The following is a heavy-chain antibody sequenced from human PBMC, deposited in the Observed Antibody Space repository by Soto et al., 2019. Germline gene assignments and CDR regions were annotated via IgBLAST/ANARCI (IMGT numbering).Heavy chain of an antibody. J-gene: IGHJ4*02. CDR3: AKDHDEDFGDDLDYFNS. CDR1: GFTSDHFA. CDR2: ISWESGSI. V-gene: IGHV3-9*02. D-gene: IGHD5-12*01. Sequence: GRSLRLSCAASGFTSDHFAMHWVRQAPRPGLEWDSGISWESGSIGYADSVKGRFTISRDNAKNSLFLQRNSLTPEDTALEYCAKDHDEDFGDDLDYFNSWGQGT.